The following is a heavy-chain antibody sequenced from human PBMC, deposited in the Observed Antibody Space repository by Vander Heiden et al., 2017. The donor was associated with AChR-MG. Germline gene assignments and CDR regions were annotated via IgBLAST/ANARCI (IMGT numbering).Heavy chain of an antibody. J-gene: IGHJ5*02. V-gene: IGHV4-30-2*01. Sequence: QLQLQESGSGLVKPSQTLSLTCAVSGGSTSSGGYSWNWIRQPPGKGLEWIGYIYHSGSTYYNLSLKSRVTISIDRSKNQFSLKMSSVTAADTAVYYCARGVGRNWFDPWGQGILVTVSS. CDR2: IYHSGST. CDR3: ARGVGRNWFDP. CDR1: GGSTSSGGYS.